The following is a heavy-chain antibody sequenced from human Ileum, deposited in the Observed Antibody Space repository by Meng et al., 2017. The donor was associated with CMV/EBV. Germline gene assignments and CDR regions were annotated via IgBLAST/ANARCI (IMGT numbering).Heavy chain of an antibody. CDR3: TRGAGAHSSKFDY. CDR1: GYSFMTYG. J-gene: IGHJ4*02. Sequence: CKTSGYSFMTYGIHWVREAPGQRLEWMGWINTNTGNPTYAQDFTGHFVFSLDTSVSTAYLQISDLRAEDTAVYYCTRGAGAHSSKFDYWGQGTLVTVSS. D-gene: IGHD6-13*01. CDR2: INTNTGNP. V-gene: IGHV7-4-1*02.